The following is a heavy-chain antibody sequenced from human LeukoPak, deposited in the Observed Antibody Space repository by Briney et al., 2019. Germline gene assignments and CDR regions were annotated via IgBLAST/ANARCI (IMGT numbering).Heavy chain of an antibody. V-gene: IGHV4-30-2*01. CDR2: IYHSGST. D-gene: IGHD6-13*01. CDR3: ARDRYSSSWYYFDY. Sequence: TSETLSLTCAVSGGSISSGGYSWSWIRQPPGKGLEWIGYIYHSGSTYYNPSLKSRVTISVDRSKNQFSLKLSSVTAADMAVYYCARDRYSSSWYYFDYWGQGTLVTVSS. J-gene: IGHJ4*02. CDR1: GGSISSGGYS.